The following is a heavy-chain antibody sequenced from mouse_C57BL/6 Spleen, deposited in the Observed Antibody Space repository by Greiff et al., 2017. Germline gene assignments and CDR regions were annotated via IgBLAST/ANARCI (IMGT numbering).Heavy chain of an antibody. CDR1: GYTFTSYW. Sequence: VQLQQPGAELVRPGSSVKLSCKASGYTFTSYWMHWVKQRPIQGLEWIGNIDPSDSETHYNQKFKDKATLTVDKSSSTAYMQLSSLTSEDSAVYYCASGDGYYWYFDVWGTGTTVTVSS. J-gene: IGHJ1*03. CDR3: ASGDGYYWYFDV. V-gene: IGHV1-52*01. CDR2: IDPSDSET. D-gene: IGHD2-3*01.